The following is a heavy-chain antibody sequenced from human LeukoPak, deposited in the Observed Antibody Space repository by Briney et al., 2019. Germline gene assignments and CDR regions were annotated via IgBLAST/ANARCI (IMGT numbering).Heavy chain of an antibody. CDR3: TRCPGSCYSHWFDP. CDR1: GFTFSGSA. J-gene: IGHJ5*02. D-gene: IGHD2-15*01. Sequence: GGSLKLSCAASGFTFSGSAMHWVRQASGKGLEWVGRIRSKANSYATAYAASVKGRFTISRDDSKNTAYLQMNSLKTEDTAVYYCTRCPGSCYSHWFDPWGQGTLVTVSS. V-gene: IGHV3-73*01. CDR2: IRSKANSYAT.